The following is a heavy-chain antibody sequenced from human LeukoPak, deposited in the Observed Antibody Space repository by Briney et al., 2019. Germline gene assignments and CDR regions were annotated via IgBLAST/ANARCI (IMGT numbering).Heavy chain of an antibody. CDR1: GFTFSNYW. D-gene: IGHD3-22*01. Sequence: GGSLRLSCAASGFTFSNYWMTWVRQAPGKGLEWVANIKQDGSEKNYVDSVKGRFTISRDNAKNSLYLQMNSLRAEDTALYFCARGPPDYYDSSGYFYLWGQGTLVTVSS. CDR3: ARGPPDYYDSSGYFYL. CDR2: IKQDGSEK. V-gene: IGHV3-7*01. J-gene: IGHJ4*02.